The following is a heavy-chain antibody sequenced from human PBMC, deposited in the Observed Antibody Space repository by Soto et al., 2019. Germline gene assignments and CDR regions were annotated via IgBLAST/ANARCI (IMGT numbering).Heavy chain of an antibody. CDR3: ARRSSSWLPRFDY. D-gene: IGHD6-13*01. Sequence: SETLSLTCAVYGESFSGYYWSWLRQPPGKGLEWIGEINHSGSTNYNPSLKSRVTISVDTSKNQFSMKLSSVTAADTAVYYCARRSSSWLPRFDYWGQGTLVTVSS. CDR1: GESFSGYY. V-gene: IGHV4-34*01. CDR2: INHSGST. J-gene: IGHJ4*02.